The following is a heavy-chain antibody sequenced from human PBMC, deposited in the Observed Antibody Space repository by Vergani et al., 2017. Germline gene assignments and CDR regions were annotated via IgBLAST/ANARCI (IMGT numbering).Heavy chain of an antibody. J-gene: IGHJ3*01. V-gene: IGHV3-74*03. CDR3: ARDRLSSDAIDL. Sequence: DVHLAESGGGFFQPGGSLRLSCSASGFSFNSYWLHWVRQVPGKGLLWVSRIKSDGIITAYADSVKGRFTISRDNAPNTIFLHMNNLRADDTAVYYCARDRLSSDAIDLWVQGTAVTVSS. CDR1: GFSFNSYW. CDR2: IKSDGIIT. D-gene: IGHD3-16*02.